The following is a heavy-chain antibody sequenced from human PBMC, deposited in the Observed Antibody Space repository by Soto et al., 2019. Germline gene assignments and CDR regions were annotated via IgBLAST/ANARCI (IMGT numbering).Heavy chain of an antibody. D-gene: IGHD3-10*01. V-gene: IGHV3-7*04. CDR3: VRDYFSPGPY. Sequence: PGGSLRLSCVVSGFSLSGYWMSWVRQAPGKGLEWVANINEDGTTTYYVDSVKGRFTISRDNAKNSLYLQMNSLRVEDTAVYYCVRDYFSPGPYWGQGTLVTVSS. CDR1: GFSLSGYW. J-gene: IGHJ4*01. CDR2: INEDGTTT.